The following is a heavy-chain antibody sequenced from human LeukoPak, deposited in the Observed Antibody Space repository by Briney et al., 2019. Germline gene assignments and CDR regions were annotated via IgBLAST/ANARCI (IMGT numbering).Heavy chain of an antibody. D-gene: IGHD3-22*01. CDR3: AKAGVVVVVYYFDY. CDR1: GFPFSGYA. V-gene: IGHV3-30-3*01. Sequence: GRSLRLSCAVSGFPFSGYAIHWVRQAPGKGLEWVAVISHDGTNKYYADSVKGRFTISRDNSKNTLYLQMNSLRAEDTAVYYCAKAGVVVVVYYFDYWGQGTLVTVSS. J-gene: IGHJ4*02. CDR2: ISHDGTNK.